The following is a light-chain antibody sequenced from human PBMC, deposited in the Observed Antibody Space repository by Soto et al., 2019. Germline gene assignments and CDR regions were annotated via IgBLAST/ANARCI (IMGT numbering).Light chain of an antibody. CDR2: EVT. Sequence: SALPQPASVSGSPGQSITISCTGSSSDVGGYNYVSWYQQHPGKAPKLIIYEVTYRPSGVSNRFSGSKSGNTASLTISGLQSEDEADYYCSSYTSSSTYVFGTGTKVTVL. CDR1: SSDVGGYNY. J-gene: IGLJ1*01. V-gene: IGLV2-14*01. CDR3: SSYTSSSTYV.